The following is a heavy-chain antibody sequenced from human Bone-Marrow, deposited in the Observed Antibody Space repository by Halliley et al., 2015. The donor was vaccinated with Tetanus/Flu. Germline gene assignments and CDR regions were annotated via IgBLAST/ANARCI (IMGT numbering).Heavy chain of an antibody. V-gene: IGHV4-34*01. J-gene: IGHJ4*02. D-gene: IGHD2-2*02. CDR3: ARMVHCSTTSCYTAND. CDR2: INHSGSP. Sequence: GEINHSGSPNYTPPPKSRVTISKDTSKNQFSLKLSSVTAADTAVYYCARMVHCSTTSCYTANDWGQGTLVTVSS.